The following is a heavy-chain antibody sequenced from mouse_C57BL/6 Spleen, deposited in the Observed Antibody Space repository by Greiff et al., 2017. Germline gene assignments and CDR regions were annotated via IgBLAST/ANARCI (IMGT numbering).Heavy chain of an antibody. Sequence: VQLQQSGAELVRPGASVTLSCKASGYTFTDYDMHWVKQTPVHGLEWIGAIYPETGGTSYNEKFKGKATLTADKSSSTAYMALRSLTSDDSAVYYCTKTCFDYWGQGTTLTVSS. J-gene: IGHJ2*01. CDR1: GYTFTDYD. CDR2: IYPETGGT. V-gene: IGHV1-15*01. CDR3: TKTCFDY.